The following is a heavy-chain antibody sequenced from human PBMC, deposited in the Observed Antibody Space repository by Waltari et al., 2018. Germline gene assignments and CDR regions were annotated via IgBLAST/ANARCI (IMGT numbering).Heavy chain of an antibody. CDR1: GGSISSSY. CDR2: IYYSGST. Sequence: QVQLQESGPGLVKPSETLSLTCTVSGGSISSSYWSWIQQPPGKGLEWIGYIYYSGSTNYNPSLKSRVTISVDTSKNQCSLKLSSVTAADTAVYYCARDRSGYSYGYWHWYFDLWGRGTLVTGSS. J-gene: IGHJ2*01. V-gene: IGHV4-59*01. CDR3: ARDRSGYSYGYWHWYFDL. D-gene: IGHD5-18*01.